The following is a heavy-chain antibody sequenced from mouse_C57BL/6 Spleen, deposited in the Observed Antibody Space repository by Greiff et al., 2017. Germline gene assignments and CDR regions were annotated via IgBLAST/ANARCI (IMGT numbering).Heavy chain of an antibody. J-gene: IGHJ1*03. CDR1: GYTFTSYW. CDR3: ARSEYDGWYFDV. D-gene: IGHD2-4*01. V-gene: IGHV1-61*01. CDR2: LYPSDSET. Sequence: QVQLQQPGAELVRPGSSVKLSCKASGYTFTSYWMDWVKQRPGQGLEWIGNLYPSDSETHYNQKFKDKATLTVDKSSSTAYMQLSSLTSEDSAVYYCARSEYDGWYFDVWGTGTTVTVSA.